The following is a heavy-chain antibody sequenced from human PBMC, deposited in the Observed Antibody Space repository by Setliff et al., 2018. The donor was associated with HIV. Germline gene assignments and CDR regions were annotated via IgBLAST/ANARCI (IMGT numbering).Heavy chain of an antibody. V-gene: IGHV3-7*01. CDR2: IKQDGSEK. J-gene: IGHJ3*02. CDR1: GFTFSTYW. CDR3: ARESMSQNAFDI. Sequence: GGSLRLSCAASGFTFSTYWMTWVRQAPGKGLEWVANIKQDGSEKYYVDSVKGRFTISRDNAKNSLYLQMNSLRAEDTAVYYCARESMSQNAFDIWGQGTMVTVSS.